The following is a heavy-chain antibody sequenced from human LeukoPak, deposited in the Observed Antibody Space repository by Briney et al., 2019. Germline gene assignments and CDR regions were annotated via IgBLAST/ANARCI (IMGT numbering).Heavy chain of an antibody. Sequence: GGSLRLSCVASGFTFSTYNIHWVRQAPGKGLEWVSVIYDSGTTYYADSVKGRFLIFRDTSKNTVDLQMNSLRVEDTAVYYCAGRRSSGWYAYWGQGTLVTVSS. CDR1: GFTFSTYN. CDR2: IYDSGTT. J-gene: IGHJ4*02. V-gene: IGHV3-53*01. D-gene: IGHD6-19*01. CDR3: AGRRSSGWYAY.